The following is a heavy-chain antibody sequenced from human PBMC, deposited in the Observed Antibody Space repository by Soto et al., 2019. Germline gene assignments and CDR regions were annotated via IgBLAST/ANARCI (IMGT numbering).Heavy chain of an antibody. CDR2: ISSSSSTI. V-gene: IGHV3-48*02. CDR3: ARDRVYCSGGSCYSLIYYYGMDV. D-gene: IGHD2-15*01. Sequence: GGSLSLSCAASGFTFSSYSMNWVRQAPGKGLEWVSYISSSSSTIYYADSVKGRFTISRDNAKNSLYLQMNSLRDEDTAVYYCARDRVYCSGGSCYSLIYYYGMDVWGQGTTVTVSS. J-gene: IGHJ6*02. CDR1: GFTFSSYS.